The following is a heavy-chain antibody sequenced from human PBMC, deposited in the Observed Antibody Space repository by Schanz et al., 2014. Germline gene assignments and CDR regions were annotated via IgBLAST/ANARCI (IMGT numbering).Heavy chain of an antibody. CDR1: GFTFSSHW. Sequence: EEQLVESGGGLVQPGGSLRLSCAASGFTFSSHWMHWVRQDPGKGLVWVARINSVGSNTDYADSVTGRFTISRDNAKNSLFLQMNSLRPEDTAVYYCARGRVLESWGQGTLVTVSS. V-gene: IGHV3-74*02. CDR2: INSVGSNT. CDR3: ARGRVLES. J-gene: IGHJ5*02. D-gene: IGHD1-1*01.